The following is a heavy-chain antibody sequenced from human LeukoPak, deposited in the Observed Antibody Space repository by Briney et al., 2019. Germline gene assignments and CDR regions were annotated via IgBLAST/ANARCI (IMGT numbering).Heavy chain of an antibody. CDR3: ASAEWELHLDC. V-gene: IGHV3-21*01. CDR2: ISSSSSYI. D-gene: IGHD1-26*01. CDR1: GFTFSSYS. J-gene: IGHJ4*02. Sequence: GGSLRLSCAASGFTFSSYSMNWVRQAPGKGLEWVSSISSSSSYIYYADSVKGRFTISRDNAKNSLYLQMNSLRAEDTAVYYCASAEWELHLDCWGQGTLVTVSS.